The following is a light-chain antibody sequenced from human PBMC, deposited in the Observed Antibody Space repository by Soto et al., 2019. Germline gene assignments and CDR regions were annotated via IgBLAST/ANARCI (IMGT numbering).Light chain of an antibody. CDR3: GSYTSSTTYV. Sequence: QSVLTQPASVSGSPGQSITISCTGTSSDIGGYNYDSWYQQHPGKAPKLLIYAVTSRPSGVSIRFSGSKSGNTASLTISGLQAEDEADYYCGSYTSSTTYVFGPGTKVTVL. J-gene: IGLJ1*01. V-gene: IGLV2-14*01. CDR1: SSDIGGYNY. CDR2: AVT.